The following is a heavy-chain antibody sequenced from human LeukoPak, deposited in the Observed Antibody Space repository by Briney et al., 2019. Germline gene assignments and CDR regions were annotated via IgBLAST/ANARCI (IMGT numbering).Heavy chain of an antibody. CDR3: AKGHSAHGTGFDY. D-gene: IGHD1-1*01. V-gene: IGHV3-23*01. CDR1: GFTFSRFA. J-gene: IGHJ4*02. CDR2: ISGSGDTT. Sequence: PGGSLRLSCAASGFTFSRFAMSWVRQAPGKGLEWVSTISGSGDTTYYADSVKGRFTISRDNLKNTLYVQMNSLRVEDTAVYYCAKGHSAHGTGFDYWGQGTLVIVSS.